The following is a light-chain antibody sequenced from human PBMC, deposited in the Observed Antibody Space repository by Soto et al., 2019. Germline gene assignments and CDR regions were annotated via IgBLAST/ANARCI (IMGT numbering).Light chain of an antibody. CDR1: QSISSY. J-gene: IGKJ1*01. CDR2: AAS. Sequence: DIQMTQSPSSLSASVGDRVTITCRASQSISSYLNWYQHKPGKAPKLLIYAASSLQSGVPSRFSGSGSGTDFILTISSLQPEDFATYYCQQSYSSPPTFGQGT. V-gene: IGKV1-39*01. CDR3: QQSYSSPPT.